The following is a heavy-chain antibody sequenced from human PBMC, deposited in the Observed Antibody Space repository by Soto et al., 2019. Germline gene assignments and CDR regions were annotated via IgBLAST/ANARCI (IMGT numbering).Heavy chain of an antibody. D-gene: IGHD2-2*01. CDR3: AEDPFFPCGSIPYLYS. V-gene: IGHV3-33*06. CDR2: LWYDGTTT. J-gene: IGHJ4*02. CDR1: GFTVSNTG. Sequence: GGSLRLSCAASGFTVSNTGMHWVRQAPGKGLEWVAVLWYDGTTTFYADSVRGRFTVSRDISVNTFYLQMNTLRAEDAAVYYCAEDPFFPCGSIPYLYSWAQGTLVTVSS.